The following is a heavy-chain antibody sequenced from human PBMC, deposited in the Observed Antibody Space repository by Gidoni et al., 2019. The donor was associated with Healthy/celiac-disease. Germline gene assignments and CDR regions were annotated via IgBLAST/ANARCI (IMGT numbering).Heavy chain of an antibody. J-gene: IGHJ4*02. Sequence: RGQRLEWIGWIVVGSGNTNYAQKFQERVTITRDMSTSTAYMELSSLRSEDTAVYYCAALLRIAVAGTEDYWGQGTLVTVSS. V-gene: IGHV1-58*01. CDR2: IVVGSGNT. CDR3: AALLRIAVAGTEDY. D-gene: IGHD6-19*01.